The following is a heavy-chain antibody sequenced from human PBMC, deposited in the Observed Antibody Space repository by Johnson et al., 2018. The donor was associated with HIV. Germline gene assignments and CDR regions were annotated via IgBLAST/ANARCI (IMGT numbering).Heavy chain of an antibody. Sequence: EVQLVESGGGLVQPGGSLRLSCAASGFTFDDYGMSWVRQAPGKGLEWVSGINWNGGSTGYADSVKGRSTISRDNSKNTLYLQMNSLRAEDPAVYYCAKRQGGGAFDIWGQGTMVTVSS. J-gene: IGHJ3*02. D-gene: IGHD2-15*01. CDR1: GFTFDDYG. CDR3: AKRQGGGAFDI. CDR2: INWNGGST. V-gene: IGHV3-20*04.